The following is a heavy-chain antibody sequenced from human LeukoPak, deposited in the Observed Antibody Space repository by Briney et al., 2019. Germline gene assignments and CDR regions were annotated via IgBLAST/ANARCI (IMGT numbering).Heavy chain of an antibody. CDR3: ARGVTAAGSS. V-gene: IGHV4-59*01. Sequence: SETLSLTCTASGDSITTYYWSWIRQSPGKGLEWIGYINYIGSTNYNPSLKNRVTISADISKSQFSLRLRSVTAADTAVYFCARGVTAAGSSWGQGTLVTVSS. D-gene: IGHD6-13*01. CDR2: INYIGST. J-gene: IGHJ5*02. CDR1: GDSITTYY.